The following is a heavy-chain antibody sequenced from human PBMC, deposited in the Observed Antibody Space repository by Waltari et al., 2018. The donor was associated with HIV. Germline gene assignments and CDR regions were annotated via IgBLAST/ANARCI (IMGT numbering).Heavy chain of an antibody. D-gene: IGHD6-19*01. CDR3: ASRSSGRVVFGLDV. CDR1: GCTVTKHG. J-gene: IGHJ6*02. CDR2: ISSSSSHM. V-gene: IGHV3-21*01. Sequence: EVQMVEAGGGVGKTGGCWIICCAGPGCTVTKHGMNWVRQAPGKGLELFAYISSSSSHMKYADSVKGRFTISRDNAKNPLYLQINSLRAEDTAVYYCASRSSGRVVFGLDVWGQVTTVIVSS.